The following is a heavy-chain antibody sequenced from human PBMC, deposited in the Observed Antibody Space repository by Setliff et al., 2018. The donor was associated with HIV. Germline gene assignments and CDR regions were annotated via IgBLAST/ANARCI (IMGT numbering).Heavy chain of an antibody. CDR1: GDSISSHY. CDR2: IYYSGGT. D-gene: IGHD2-15*01. V-gene: IGHV4-59*11. Sequence: SETLSLTCTVSGDSISSHYWSWIRQPPGKGLELIGYIYYSGGTSYNPSLKSRVTVLVDTSKNQVSLKLRSVIAADTAVYYCARGYYRSGGYYSGWKYYYMDVWGKGTTVTVSS. J-gene: IGHJ6*03. CDR3: ARGYYRSGGYYSGWKYYYMDV.